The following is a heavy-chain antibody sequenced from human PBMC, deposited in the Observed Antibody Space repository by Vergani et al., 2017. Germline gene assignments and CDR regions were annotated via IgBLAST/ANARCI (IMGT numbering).Heavy chain of an antibody. Sequence: EAQLAESGGGLVQPGQSLRLSCTASGFTTGDYVMSWFRQAPGKGLEWVGLMRSYMFGDGGTREYAASVKGRCTISGDDSRGLVYLQMDRLESADTAVYCGARRSVVEPGIPRVDWLDPWGTGTLVTVSS. CDR1: GFTTGDYV. J-gene: IGHJ5*02. V-gene: IGHV3-49*03. CDR3: ARRSVVEPGIPRVDWLDP. D-gene: IGHD2-21*01. CDR2: MRSYMFGDGGTR.